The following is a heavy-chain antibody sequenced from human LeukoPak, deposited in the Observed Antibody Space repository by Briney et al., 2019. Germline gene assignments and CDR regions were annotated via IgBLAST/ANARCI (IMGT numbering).Heavy chain of an antibody. Sequence: SETLSLTCAVYGGSFSGYYWSWIRQPPGKWLEWIGEINHSGSTNYNPSLKSRVTISVDTSKNQFSLKLSSVTAADTAVYYCARATGDGYNDPVFDYWGQGTLVTVSS. D-gene: IGHD5-24*01. V-gene: IGHV4-34*01. CDR3: ARATGDGYNDPVFDY. CDR2: INHSGST. CDR1: GGSFSGYY. J-gene: IGHJ4*02.